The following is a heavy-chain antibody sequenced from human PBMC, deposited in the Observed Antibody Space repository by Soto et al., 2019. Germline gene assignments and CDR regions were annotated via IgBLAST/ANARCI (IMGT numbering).Heavy chain of an antibody. CDR1: GYTFTSYA. CDR3: ARATTTSTYYDYIWGSYRARWFDP. J-gene: IGHJ5*02. D-gene: IGHD3-16*01. Sequence: ASVKVSCKASGYTFTSYAMHWVRQAPGQRLEWMGWINAGNGNTKYSQKFQGRVTITRDTSASTAYMELSSLRSEDTAVYYCARATTTSTYYDYIWGSYRARWFDPWGQGTLVTVSS. CDR2: INAGNGNT. V-gene: IGHV1-3*01.